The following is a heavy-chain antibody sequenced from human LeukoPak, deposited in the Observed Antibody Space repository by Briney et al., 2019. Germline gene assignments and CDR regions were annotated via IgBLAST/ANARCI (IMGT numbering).Heavy chain of an antibody. CDR2: INPSGGST. CDR1: GYTFTSYY. D-gene: IGHD3-22*01. V-gene: IGHV1-46*01. J-gene: IGHJ4*02. CDR3: ARDPPYYYDSSGYLNY. Sequence: ASVKVSCKASGYTFTSYYMHWVRQAPGQGLEWMGIINPSGGSTSYAQKFQGRVTMTRDTSTSTVYMELSSLRSEDTAVYYCARDPPYYYDSSGYLNYWGQGTLVTVSP.